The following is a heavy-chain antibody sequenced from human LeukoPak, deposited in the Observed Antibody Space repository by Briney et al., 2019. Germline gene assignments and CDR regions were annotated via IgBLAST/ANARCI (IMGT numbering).Heavy chain of an antibody. J-gene: IGHJ4*02. V-gene: IGHV1-18*01. CDR1: GYTFTSYG. CDR3: ARGAHSGWSGRKWYYFDY. D-gene: IGHD6-19*01. Sequence: ASVKVSCKASGYTFTSYGISWVRQAPGQGLEWMGWISAYNGNTNYAQKLQGRVTMTTDTSTSTAYMELRSLRSDGTAVYYCARGAHSGWSGRKWYYFDYWGQGTLVTVSS. CDR2: ISAYNGNT.